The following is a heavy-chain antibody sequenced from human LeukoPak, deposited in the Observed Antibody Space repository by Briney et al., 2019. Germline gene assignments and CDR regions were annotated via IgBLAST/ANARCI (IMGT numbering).Heavy chain of an antibody. Sequence: SETLSLTRTVSGGSISSYYWSWIRQPPGKGLEWIGYIYYSGSTNYNPSLKSRVTISVDTSKNQFSLKLSSVTAADTAVYYCASYSYYYDSSGYFDYWGQGTLVTVSS. CDR2: IYYSGST. CDR3: ASYSYYYDSSGYFDY. CDR1: GGSISSYY. D-gene: IGHD3-22*01. V-gene: IGHV4-59*01. J-gene: IGHJ4*02.